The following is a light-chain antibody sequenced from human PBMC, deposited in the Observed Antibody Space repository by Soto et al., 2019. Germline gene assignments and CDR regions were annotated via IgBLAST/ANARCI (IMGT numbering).Light chain of an antibody. CDR2: GAS. CDR3: QQYNDWPLT. J-gene: IGKJ4*01. Sequence: EVMLTQSPATLSVSPGERATLSCRAIQSVRDNLAWYQQKPGQAPRLLLYGASIRATGIPARFSGSGSATEFTLTISSLQSEDFAVNYCQQYNDWPLTFGGGTKVEIK. CDR1: QSVRDN. V-gene: IGKV3-15*01.